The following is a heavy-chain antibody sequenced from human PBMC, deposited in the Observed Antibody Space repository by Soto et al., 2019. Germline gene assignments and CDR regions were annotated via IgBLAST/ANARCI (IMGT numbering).Heavy chain of an antibody. CDR3: AKRGGTHWYTIDY. V-gene: IGHV3-30*18. J-gene: IGHJ4*02. D-gene: IGHD3-10*01. CDR1: GFIFRNYG. Sequence: QVQLVESGGGVVQPGRSLRLSCAASGFIFRNYGMHWVRQAPGKGLEWVAVISYDGNTEYYEDSVKGRFTVSRDNSKNTLYLQMNSLRVEDTALYSCAKRGGTHWYTIDYWGQGTLVTVSS. CDR2: ISYDGNTE.